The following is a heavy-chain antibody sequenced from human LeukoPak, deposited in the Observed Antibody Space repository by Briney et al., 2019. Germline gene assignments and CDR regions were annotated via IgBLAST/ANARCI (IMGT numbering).Heavy chain of an antibody. Sequence: PSETLSLTCTVSRGSVSSGISYWSWIRQPPGKGLEWIGYVFYTGTTAYNPSLKSRVTISVDTSKNQFSLKLSSVTAADTAVYYCARDRGYYDSSDAFDIWGQGTMVTVSS. D-gene: IGHD3-22*01. V-gene: IGHV4-61*01. CDR2: VFYTGTT. CDR3: ARDRGYYDSSDAFDI. CDR1: RGSVSSGISY. J-gene: IGHJ3*02.